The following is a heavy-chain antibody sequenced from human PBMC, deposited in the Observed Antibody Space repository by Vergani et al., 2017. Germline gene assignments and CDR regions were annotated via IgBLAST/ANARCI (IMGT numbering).Heavy chain of an antibody. CDR1: GFTVSSNY. D-gene: IGHD6-6*01. CDR2: IYSGGST. J-gene: IGHJ4*02. CDR3: ARDLEQLVPFDY. Sequence: EVQLVESGGGLVQPGGSLRLSCAASGFTVSSNYMSWVRQAPGKGLEWVSVIYSGGSTYYADSVKGRFTISRDNAKNSLYLQMNSLRAEDTAVYYCARDLEQLVPFDYWGQGTLVTVSS. V-gene: IGHV3-53*01.